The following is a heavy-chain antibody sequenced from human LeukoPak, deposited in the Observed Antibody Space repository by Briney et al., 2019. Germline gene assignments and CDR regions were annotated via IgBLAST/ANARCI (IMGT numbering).Heavy chain of an antibody. CDR1: GFTFSSYG. CDR2: IWNDGSSQ. J-gene: IGHJ4*02. CDR3: AKDAQRGFDCSNSLEY. Sequence: PGGSLRLSCAASGFTFSSYGMHWVRQAPGKGLEWVAVIWNDGSSQFYADSVKGRFAIFRDNFQNTVYLQMNSLRADDTAVYYCAKDAQRGFDCSNSLEYWGRGTLVTVSS. V-gene: IGHV3-33*06. D-gene: IGHD4-11*01.